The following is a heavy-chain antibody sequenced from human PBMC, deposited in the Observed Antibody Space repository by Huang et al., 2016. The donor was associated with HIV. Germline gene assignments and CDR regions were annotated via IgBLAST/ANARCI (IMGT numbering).Heavy chain of an antibody. CDR1: GYIFTKYG. CDR2: ISAYNGNT. CDR3: ARDHWYPLQNWFDL. Sequence: QVELVQSGAEVKRPGASVRVSCKAAGYIFTKYGINWVRQAPGQGLEWMGWISAYNGNTNYAEKVQGRVTLTRETSATTAYMELRDVTSADTAVYYCARDHWYPLQNWFDLWGQGTLVTVSS. D-gene: IGHD1-1*01. V-gene: IGHV1-18*01. J-gene: IGHJ5*01.